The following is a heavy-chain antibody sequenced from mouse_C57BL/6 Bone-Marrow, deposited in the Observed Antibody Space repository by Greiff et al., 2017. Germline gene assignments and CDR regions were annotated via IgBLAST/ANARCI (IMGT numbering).Heavy chain of an antibody. D-gene: IGHD1-1*01. CDR3: ARDYGSRCAMDY. CDR2: IHTNSGSN. J-gene: IGHJ4*01. Sequence: QVKLQQPGAELVKPGASVKLSCKASGYTFTSYWMHWVKQRPGQGLEWIGMIHTNSGSNNYNEKFKSKGTLTVDKSSSTSYMQLISLTSEDSAVYYCARDYGSRCAMDYWGQGTSVTVSS. CDR1: GYTFTSYW. V-gene: IGHV1-64*01.